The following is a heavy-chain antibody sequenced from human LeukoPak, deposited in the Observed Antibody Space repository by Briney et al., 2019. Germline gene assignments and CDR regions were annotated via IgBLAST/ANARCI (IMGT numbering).Heavy chain of an antibody. Sequence: GGSLRLSCAASGFTFSSYGMHWVRQAPGKGLEWVAVISYDGSNKYYADSVKGRFTISRDNSKNTLYLQMNSRRAEDTAVYYCAKDVGAAGTRFDYWGQGTLVTVSA. CDR3: AKDVGAAGTRFDY. CDR1: GFTFSSYG. D-gene: IGHD6-13*01. J-gene: IGHJ4*02. V-gene: IGHV3-30*18. CDR2: ISYDGSNK.